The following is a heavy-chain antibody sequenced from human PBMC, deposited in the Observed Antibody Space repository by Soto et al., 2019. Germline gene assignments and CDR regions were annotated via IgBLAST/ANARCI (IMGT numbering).Heavy chain of an antibody. Sequence: SVPTLANLTQPLWQRRTLCGFSLNSRTLGVGWIRQPPGKALGWLALIYWNDDNHYSPSLKSRLTITKDISKNQVVLTMTDMDPVDTATYYCTHTSGWLSDHWGQGTLVTVYS. CDR2: IYWNDDN. CDR3: THTSGWLSDH. CDR1: GFSLNSRTLG. J-gene: IGHJ4*02. D-gene: IGHD3-22*01. V-gene: IGHV2-5*01.